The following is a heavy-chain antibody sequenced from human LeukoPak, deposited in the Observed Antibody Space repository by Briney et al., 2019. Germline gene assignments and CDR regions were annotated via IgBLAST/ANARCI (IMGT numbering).Heavy chain of an antibody. CDR1: GYTFTGYY. V-gene: IGHV1-2*02. CDR3: ARAPYSSGWYVVDYFDY. D-gene: IGHD6-19*01. CDR2: INPNSGGT. J-gene: IGHJ4*02. Sequence: ASVTVSCKASGYTFTGYYMHWVRQAPGQGLEWMGWINPNSGGTNYAQKFQGRVTMTRDTSISTAYMELSRLRSDDTAVYYCARAPYSSGWYVVDYFDYWGQGTLVTVSS.